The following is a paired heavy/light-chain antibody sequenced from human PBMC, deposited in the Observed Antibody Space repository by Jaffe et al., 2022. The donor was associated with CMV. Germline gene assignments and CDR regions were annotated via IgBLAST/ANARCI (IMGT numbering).Heavy chain of an antibody. CDR3: ARHRQSRSQPSVIDL. J-gene: IGHJ3*01. CDR2: INFSGSA. CDR1: GASMISSRYF. D-gene: IGHD3-10*01. Sequence: QLQMEESGPGLVKPSETLSLTCTVYGASMISSRYFWGWIRQAPGKGLEWIGSINFSGSAYYNPSLSSRVSISADTPKNQFSLIVSSVTAADTALYYCARHRQSRSQPSVIDLWGRGTMVTVSS. V-gene: IGHV4-39*01.
Light chain of an antibody. CDR2: GAS. Sequence: DIQMTQSPSTLSAFVGDRVTISCRASESISDWLAWYQQKPGKAPKLLVYGASSLENGVPSRFSGSGSGTEFTLTISSLQPDDFATYYCQQYSSFSKTFGQGTKV. V-gene: IGKV1-5*03. CDR3: QQYSSFSKT. CDR1: ESISDW. J-gene: IGKJ1*01.